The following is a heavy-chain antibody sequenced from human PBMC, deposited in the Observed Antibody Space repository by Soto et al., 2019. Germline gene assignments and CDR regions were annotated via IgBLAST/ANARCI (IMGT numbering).Heavy chain of an antibody. J-gene: IGHJ5*02. V-gene: IGHV4-39*01. CDR2: IHYGGNA. D-gene: IGHD1-26*01. Sequence: SETLSLTCTVTGGSINTYNLFWAWVRQPPGKGLEWVASIHYGGNAYYSPSLTTRVTISRDTSKNRVSLELTSVTAADTAVYYCARGLGASLGVIDPWGQGTLVTVS. CDR3: ARGLGASLGVIDP. CDR1: GGSINTYNLF.